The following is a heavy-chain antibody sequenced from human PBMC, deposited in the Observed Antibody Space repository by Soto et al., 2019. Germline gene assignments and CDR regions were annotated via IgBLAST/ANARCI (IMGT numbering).Heavy chain of an antibody. J-gene: IGHJ4*02. D-gene: IGHD3-22*01. CDR2: IYHRGST. CDR1: GGSISSLNW. Sequence: ASETLSLTCAVSGGSISSLNWWSWVRQSPGKGLEWIGEIYHRGSTNYNPSLKSRVTISVDTSKNQFSLKLSSVTAADTAVYYCASRNYYDSTGYFDYWGQGALVTSPQ. CDR3: ASRNYYDSTGYFDY. V-gene: IGHV4-4*02.